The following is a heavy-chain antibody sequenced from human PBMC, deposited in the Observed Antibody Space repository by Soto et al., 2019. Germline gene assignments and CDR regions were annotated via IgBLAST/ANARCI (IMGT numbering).Heavy chain of an antibody. CDR2: VYYSGST. CDR1: VGSITSRSYF. CDR3: ARRRDGYNYRSYYFDY. Sequence: SETLSLTCTVSVGSITSRSYFWGWIRQPPGKGLEWIGTVYYSGSTFYNPSLKSRVTMSVDTSKNQFSLKLNSVTATDTAVYYCARRRDGYNYRSYYFDYWGRGTLVTVSS. V-gene: IGHV4-39*01. J-gene: IGHJ4*02. D-gene: IGHD5-12*01.